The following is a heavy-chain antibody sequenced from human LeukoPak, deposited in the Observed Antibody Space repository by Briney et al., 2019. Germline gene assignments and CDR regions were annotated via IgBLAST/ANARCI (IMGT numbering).Heavy chain of an antibody. J-gene: IGHJ5*02. CDR2: IYYSGST. V-gene: IGHV4-39*01. Sequence: SETLSLTCTVSGVSTSSSADYWGWVRQTPGKGLEWIGSIYYSGSTQYTPSLQSRVIIYIDTSRNEFSLRLSSVTAADTAVYYCARSSGAKFDPWGQGTLVIASS. CDR1: GVSTSSSADY. D-gene: IGHD3-10*01. CDR3: ARSSGAKFDP.